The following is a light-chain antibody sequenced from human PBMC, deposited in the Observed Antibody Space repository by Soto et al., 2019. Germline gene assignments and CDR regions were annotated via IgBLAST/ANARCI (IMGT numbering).Light chain of an antibody. V-gene: IGKV3-15*01. J-gene: IGKJ2*01. CDR1: QSGSSN. Sequence: EIVMTQSPATLSVSPGERATLSCRASQSGSSNLSWYQQKPGQAPRLLIYGASTRANGIPARFSGSGSGTEFTHTISSLQSEDFAVYYCQQYNNWPPKYTFGQGSKLESK. CDR3: QQYNNWPPKYT. CDR2: GAS.